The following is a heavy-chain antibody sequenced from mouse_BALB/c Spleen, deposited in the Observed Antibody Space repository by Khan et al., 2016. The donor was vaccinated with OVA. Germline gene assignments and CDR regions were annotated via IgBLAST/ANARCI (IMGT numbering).Heavy chain of an antibody. CDR1: GYTFTNYV. V-gene: IGHV1S136*01. CDR2: INPDNAGT. Sequence: VQLQQSGPELVEPGASVKMSCKTSGYTFTNYVMHWVKQKPGQGLEWIAYINPDNAGTRYNEKFKGKATLTSDISSTTAYMERSSLTSEDSAVYYCAREAASWDFSFPYWGQGTLVTVSA. CDR3: AREAASWDFSFPY. D-gene: IGHD4-1*01. J-gene: IGHJ3*01.